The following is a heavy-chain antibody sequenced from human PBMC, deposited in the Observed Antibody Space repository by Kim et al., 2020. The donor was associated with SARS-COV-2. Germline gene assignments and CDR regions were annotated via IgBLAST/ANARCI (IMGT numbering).Heavy chain of an antibody. V-gene: IGHV3-43*01. D-gene: IGHD3-10*01. CDR3: AKSYGSGSYYPPLYYFDY. J-gene: IGHJ4*02. Sequence: KGRFTIYRDNSKNSLYLQMNSRRTEDTALYYCAKSYGSGSYYPPLYYFDYWGQGTLVTVSS.